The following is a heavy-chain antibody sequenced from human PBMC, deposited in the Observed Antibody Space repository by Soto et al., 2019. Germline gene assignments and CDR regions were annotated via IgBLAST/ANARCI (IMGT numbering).Heavy chain of an antibody. Sequence: QVQLVQSGAEVKKPGSSVKVSCKASGGTFSSYAISWVRQAPGQGLEWMGGIIPIFGTANYAQKFQGRVTITADESTSRAYLEVSSLRSEDTAVYYCAADTTVTTYWYFDLWGRGTLVTVSS. CDR3: AADTTVTTYWYFDL. CDR2: IIPIFGTA. D-gene: IGHD4-17*01. CDR1: GGTFSSYA. J-gene: IGHJ2*01. V-gene: IGHV1-69*12.